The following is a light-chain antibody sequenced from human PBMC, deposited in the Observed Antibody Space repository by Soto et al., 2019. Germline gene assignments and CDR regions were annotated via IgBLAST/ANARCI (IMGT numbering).Light chain of an antibody. CDR1: SSNIGNNY. CDR2: DNN. V-gene: IGLV1-51*01. Sequence: QSVLTQPPSVSAAPGQKVTISCSGSSSNIGNNYVSWYQQLPGTAPKLLIYDNNKRRSGIPDRFSGSRSGTSATLGITGPQTGDEADYYCGTWDSSLSAYYVFGTGTKVTVL. CDR3: GTWDSSLSAYYV. J-gene: IGLJ1*01.